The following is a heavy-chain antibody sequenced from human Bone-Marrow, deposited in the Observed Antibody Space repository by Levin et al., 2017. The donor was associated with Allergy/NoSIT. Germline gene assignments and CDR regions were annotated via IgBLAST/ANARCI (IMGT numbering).Heavy chain of an antibody. J-gene: IGHJ4*02. CDR2: IKQDGSEK. CDR3: ARDLNDYVWGSYRPILAWGD. D-gene: IGHD3-16*02. V-gene: IGHV3-7*01. Sequence: GGSLRLSCAASGFTFSSYWMSWVRQAPGKGLEWVANIKQDGSEKYYVDSVKGRFTISRDNAKNSLYLQMNSLRAEDTAVYYCARDLNDYVWGSYRPILAWGDWGQGTLVTVSS. CDR1: GFTFSSYW.